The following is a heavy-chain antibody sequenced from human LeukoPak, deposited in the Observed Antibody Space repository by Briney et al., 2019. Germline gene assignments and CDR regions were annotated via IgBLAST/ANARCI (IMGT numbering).Heavy chain of an antibody. CDR1: GFTFSSYA. Sequence: GGSLRLSCAASGFTFSSYAMSWVRQAPGKGLEWVSAISGSSGSTYYADSVKGRFTISRDNSKNTLYLQMNSLRAEDTAVYYCAKQARYCSSTSCYRTGQFDYWGQGTLVTVSS. V-gene: IGHV3-23*01. CDR2: ISGSSGST. CDR3: AKQARYCSSTSCYRTGQFDY. J-gene: IGHJ4*02. D-gene: IGHD2-2*01.